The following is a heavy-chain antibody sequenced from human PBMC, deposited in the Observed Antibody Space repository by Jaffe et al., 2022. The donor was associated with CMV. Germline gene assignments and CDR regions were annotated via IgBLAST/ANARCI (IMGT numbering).Heavy chain of an antibody. V-gene: IGHV3-21*01. CDR1: GFTFSSYS. Sequence: EVQLVESGGGLVKPGGSLRLSCAASGFTFSSYSMNWVRQAPGKGLEWVSSISSSSSYIYYADSVKGRFTISRDNAKNSLYLQMNSLRAEDTAVYYCAKTHVMITFGGVMNNAFDIWGQGTMVTVSS. CDR2: ISSSSSYI. J-gene: IGHJ3*02. CDR3: AKTHVMITFGGVMNNAFDI. D-gene: IGHD3-16*01.